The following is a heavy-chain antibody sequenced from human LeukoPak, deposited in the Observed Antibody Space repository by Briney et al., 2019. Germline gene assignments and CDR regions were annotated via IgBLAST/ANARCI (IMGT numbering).Heavy chain of an antibody. CDR2: IIPIFGTA. Sequence: ASVKVSCKASGGTFSSYAISWVRQAPGQGLEWMGGIIPIFGTANYAQKFQGRVTITADESTSTAYMELSSLRSEDTAVCYCAGRSGYSSSWLSKYGMDVWGQGTTVTVSS. D-gene: IGHD6-13*01. J-gene: IGHJ6*02. CDR3: AGRSGYSSSWLSKYGMDV. V-gene: IGHV1-69*13. CDR1: GGTFSSYA.